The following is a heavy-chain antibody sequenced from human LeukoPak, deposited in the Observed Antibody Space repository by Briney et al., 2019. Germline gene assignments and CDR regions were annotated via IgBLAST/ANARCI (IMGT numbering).Heavy chain of an antibody. Sequence: SETLSLTCTVSGGSISSSYWSWIRQPPGKGLEWIGYIYYSGNTNSNPSLKSRVTISVDTSKKQFSLKLSSVTDADTAVYYCAETNDSSGYYFEYWGQGTLVTVSS. J-gene: IGHJ4*02. V-gene: IGHV4-59*01. CDR1: GGSISSSY. D-gene: IGHD3-22*01. CDR3: AETNDSSGYYFEY. CDR2: IYYSGNT.